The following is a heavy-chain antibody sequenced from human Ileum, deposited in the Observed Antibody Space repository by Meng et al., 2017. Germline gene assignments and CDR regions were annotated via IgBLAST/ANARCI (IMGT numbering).Heavy chain of an antibody. CDR1: SGSISSNTY. CDR2: ISHSGSA. V-gene: IGHV4-4*02. CDR3: ARHGGYSQDF. D-gene: IGHD4-23*01. J-gene: IGHJ4*02. Sequence: QVQLQESGPGLLRPWGTLSLTCAVSSGSISSNTYWSWVRQPPGKGLEWIGQISHSGSAYYNPSLKSRVTMSVDKSKSQFSLMLTSVTAADTAIYYCARHGGYSQDFWGQGTLVTVSS.